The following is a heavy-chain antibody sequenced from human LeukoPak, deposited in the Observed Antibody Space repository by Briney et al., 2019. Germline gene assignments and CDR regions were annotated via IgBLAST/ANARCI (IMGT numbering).Heavy chain of an antibody. J-gene: IGHJ5*02. V-gene: IGHV1-18*01. CDR2: ISAYNGNT. Sequence: GASVKVSCKASGYIFTSYGISWVRQAPGQGLEWMGWISAYNGNTNYAQKLQGRVTMTTDTSTSTAYMELRSLRSDDTAVYYCARDPAAAGTSWFDPWGQGTLVTVSS. D-gene: IGHD6-13*01. CDR3: ARDPAAAGTSWFDP. CDR1: GYIFTSYG.